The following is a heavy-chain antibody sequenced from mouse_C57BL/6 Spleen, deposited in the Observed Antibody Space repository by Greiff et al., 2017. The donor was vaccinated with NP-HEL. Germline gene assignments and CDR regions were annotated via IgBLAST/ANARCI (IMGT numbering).Heavy chain of an antibody. J-gene: IGHJ4*01. D-gene: IGHD2-4*01. Sequence: VHLVESGPGLVAPSQSLSITCTVSGFSLTSYGVSWVRQPPGKGLEWLGVIWGDGSTNYHSALISRLSISKDNSKSQVFLKLNSLQTDDTATYYCAKPGIYDYDGGDYYAMDYWGQGTSVTVSS. CDR1: GFSLTSYG. CDR3: AKPGIYDYDGGDYYAMDY. CDR2: IWGDGST. V-gene: IGHV2-3*01.